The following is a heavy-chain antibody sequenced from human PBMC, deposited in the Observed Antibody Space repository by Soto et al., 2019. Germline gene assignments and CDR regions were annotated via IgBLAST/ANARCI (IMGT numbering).Heavy chain of an antibody. CDR3: ARGAYYDFLSVCLGPYCYYYDAMAV. J-gene: IGHJ6*02. CDR2: IYHSGST. Sequence: SEPLDLTCAVSGGPISSSNWWSWVRQPPRKGLEWIGEIYHSGSTNYNPSLKSRVTISVDKSKNQFSLKLSSVTAADTAVYYCARGAYYDFLSVCLGPYCYYYDAMAVWGQGPTVT. D-gene: IGHD3-3*01. V-gene: IGHV4-4*02. CDR1: GGPISSSNW.